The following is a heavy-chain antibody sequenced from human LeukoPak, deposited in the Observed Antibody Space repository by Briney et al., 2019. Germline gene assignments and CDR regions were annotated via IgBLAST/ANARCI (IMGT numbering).Heavy chain of an antibody. V-gene: IGHV4-38-2*02. CDR3: ARESTTIGRNWFDP. D-gene: IGHD5-12*01. CDR1: SDSLSSDYY. J-gene: IGHJ5*02. CDR2: IFHSGST. Sequence: SETLSLTCTVSSDSLSSDYYWGWIRQPPGKGLEWIGSIFHSGSTYYNPSLKSRVTISVDTSKNQFSLKLTSVTAADTAVYYCARESTTIGRNWFDPWGQGTLVTVSS.